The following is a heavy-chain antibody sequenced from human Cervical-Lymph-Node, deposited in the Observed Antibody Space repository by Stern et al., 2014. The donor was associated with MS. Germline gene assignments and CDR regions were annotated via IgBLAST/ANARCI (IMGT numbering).Heavy chain of an antibody. CDR2: IIPESSDN. CDR1: GFSFSTSW. V-gene: IGHV3-7*01. J-gene: IGHJ3*02. Sequence: EVQLVESGGDLVQPGGSLRLSCAASGFSFSTSWVSWVRQTPGRGLEFHANIIPESSDNNHAASVKVRFTISRDNDKNSLFLQMNSLRAEDTGLYYCARDPGSSAFDIWGLGTRVTVSS. CDR3: ARDPGSSAFDI.